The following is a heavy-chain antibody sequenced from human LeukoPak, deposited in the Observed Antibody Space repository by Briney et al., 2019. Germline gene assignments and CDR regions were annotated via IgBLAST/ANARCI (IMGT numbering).Heavy chain of an antibody. CDR2: ISSSSYI. Sequence: GGSLRLSCAASGSTFSSYSMNWVRQAPGKGLEWVSSISSSSYIYYADSVKGRFTISRDNAKNSLYLQMNSLRAEDTAVYYCARDNVGYCSGGSCPYYYYYYYMDVWGKGTTVTVSS. CDR3: ARDNVGYCSGGSCPYYYYYYYMDV. CDR1: GSTFSSYS. J-gene: IGHJ6*03. D-gene: IGHD2-15*01. V-gene: IGHV3-21*01.